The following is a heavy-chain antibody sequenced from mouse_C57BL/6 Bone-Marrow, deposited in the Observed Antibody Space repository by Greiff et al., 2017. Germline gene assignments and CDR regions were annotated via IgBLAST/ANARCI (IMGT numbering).Heavy chain of an antibody. Sequence: EVQLVESGGGLVQPGGSLSLSCAASGFTFTDYYMSWVRQPPGKALEWLGFIRNKANGYTTEYSASVKGRFTISRDNSQSILYLQMNALRAEDSATYYCARYGGRYAMDYWGQGTSVTVSS. J-gene: IGHJ4*01. CDR1: GFTFTDYY. CDR2: IRNKANGYTT. CDR3: ARYGGRYAMDY. V-gene: IGHV7-3*01.